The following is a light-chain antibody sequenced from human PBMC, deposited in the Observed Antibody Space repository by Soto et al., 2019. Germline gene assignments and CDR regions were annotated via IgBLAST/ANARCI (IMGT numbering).Light chain of an antibody. CDR1: QSVSSSY. CDR2: GAS. Sequence: GWTKKTDTLSLSPGERATLSCRASQSVSSSYLAWYQQKPGQAPRLLIYGASSRATGIPDRFSGSGSGTDFTLTISRLEPEDFAVYYCQEYGISLRPFG. J-gene: IGKJ2*01. CDR3: QEYGISLRP. V-gene: IGKV3-20*01.